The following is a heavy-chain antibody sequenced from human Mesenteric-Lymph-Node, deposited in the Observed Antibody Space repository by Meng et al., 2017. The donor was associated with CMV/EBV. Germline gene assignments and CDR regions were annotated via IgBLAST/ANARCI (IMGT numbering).Heavy chain of an antibody. Sequence: ITSSSYYWGCMRQPPGKRPEWIGSVYYRGNTYYNPSLRGRVTLSVDTSKNQFSLKLSSVTAADTAVYYCARSPISCSGGNCNSNWFDPWGQGTLVTVSS. J-gene: IGHJ5*02. CDR2: VYYRGNT. V-gene: IGHV4-39*01. D-gene: IGHD2-15*01. CDR3: ARSPISCSGGNCNSNWFDP. CDR1: ITSSSYY.